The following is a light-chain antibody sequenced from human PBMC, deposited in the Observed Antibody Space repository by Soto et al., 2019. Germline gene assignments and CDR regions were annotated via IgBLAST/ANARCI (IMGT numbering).Light chain of an antibody. J-gene: IGLJ2*01. CDR3: AAWDDSLNGVV. CDR1: SSNIGSNT. Sequence: QSVLTQPPSASGTPGQRVTISCSGSSSNIGSNTVNWYQQLPGTAPKLLIYSNKQRPSGVPDRISGSKSGTSASLAISGLQSEDEADYYCAAWDDSLNGVVFGGGTKVTVL. V-gene: IGLV1-44*01. CDR2: SNK.